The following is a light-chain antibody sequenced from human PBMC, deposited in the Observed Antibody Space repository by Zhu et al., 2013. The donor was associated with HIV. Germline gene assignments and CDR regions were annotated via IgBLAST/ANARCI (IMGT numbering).Light chain of an antibody. CDR3: QQFNDYLIT. J-gene: IGKJ3*01. Sequence: DIQMTQSPSAMSASAGDRVTITCRASQDIINYLAWFQQKPGTVPKRLIYAASSLQSGVPSRFSGSGSGTEFTLTISSLQPEDFATYYCQQFNDYLITFGP. CDR2: AAS. CDR1: QDIINY. V-gene: IGKV1-17*03.